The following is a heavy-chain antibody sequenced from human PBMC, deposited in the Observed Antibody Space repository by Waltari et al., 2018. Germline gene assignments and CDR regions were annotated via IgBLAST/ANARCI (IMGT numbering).Heavy chain of an antibody. Sequence: QLQLQESGPGLVKPSETLSLTCTVSGGSISSSRYYWAWIRQPPGKGLEWIGLIDYSGNTYYNPSLKSRVTISVDTSKNQFSLKLSSVTAADTAVYYCARLVVVPAAMGYYGMDVWGHGTTVTVSS. V-gene: IGHV4-39*01. CDR3: ARLVVVPAAMGYYGMDV. CDR2: IDYSGNT. D-gene: IGHD2-2*01. J-gene: IGHJ6*02. CDR1: GGSISSSRYY.